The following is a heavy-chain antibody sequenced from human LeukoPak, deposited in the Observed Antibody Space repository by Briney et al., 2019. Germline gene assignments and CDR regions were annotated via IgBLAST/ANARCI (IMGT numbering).Heavy chain of an antibody. CDR3: ARDAPYGSGSYYVPPDY. J-gene: IGHJ4*02. Sequence: GGSLRLSCAASGFTFSSYSMNWVRQAPGKGLEWVSSISSSSYIYYADSVKGRFTISRDNAKNSLYLQMNSLRAEDTAVYYCARDAPYGSGSYYVPPDYWGQGTLVTVSS. CDR2: ISSSSYI. CDR1: GFTFSSYS. D-gene: IGHD3-10*01. V-gene: IGHV3-21*01.